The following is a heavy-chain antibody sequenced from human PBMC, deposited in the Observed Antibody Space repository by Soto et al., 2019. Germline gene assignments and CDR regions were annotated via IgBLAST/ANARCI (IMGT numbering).Heavy chain of an antibody. Sequence: QVQLQESGPGLVKPSQTLSLTCTVSGGSISSGDYYWSWIRQPPGKGLEWIGYIYYSGSTYYNPSLKSRVTISVDTSKNQFSLKLSSVTAADTAVYYCASSGYCSGGSCYSGYFDYWGQGTLVTVSS. CDR2: IYYSGST. D-gene: IGHD2-15*01. J-gene: IGHJ4*02. V-gene: IGHV4-30-4*01. CDR1: GGSISSGDYY. CDR3: ASSGYCSGGSCYSGYFDY.